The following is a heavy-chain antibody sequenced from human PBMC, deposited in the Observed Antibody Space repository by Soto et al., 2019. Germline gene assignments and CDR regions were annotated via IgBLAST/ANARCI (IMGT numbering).Heavy chain of an antibody. J-gene: IGHJ4*02. CDR2: IIPIVGTA. D-gene: IGHD3-10*01. Sequence: QVQLVQSGAEVKKPGSSVKVSCKASGGTLSSYAISWVRQAPGQGLEWMGGIIPIVGTANYAQKLQGRVTITADESTSTAYMELSSLRSEDTAVYYCARGIRGYYGSVSYFMESDYWGQGPLVTVSS. V-gene: IGHV1-69*01. CDR3: ARGIRGYYGSVSYFMESDY. CDR1: GGTLSSYA.